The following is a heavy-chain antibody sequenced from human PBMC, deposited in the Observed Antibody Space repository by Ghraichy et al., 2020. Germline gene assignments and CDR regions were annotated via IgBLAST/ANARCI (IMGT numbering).Heavy chain of an antibody. Sequence: ASVKVSCKASGYTFTSYAMHWVRQAPGQMLEWMGWINAGNGNTKYSQKFQGRVTITRDTSASTAYMELSSLRSEDTAVYYCASAHGGKYYYYYGMDVWGQGTTVTVSS. CDR1: GYTFTSYA. CDR3: ASAHGGKYYYYYGMDV. J-gene: IGHJ6*02. D-gene: IGHD4-23*01. CDR2: INAGNGNT. V-gene: IGHV1-3*01.